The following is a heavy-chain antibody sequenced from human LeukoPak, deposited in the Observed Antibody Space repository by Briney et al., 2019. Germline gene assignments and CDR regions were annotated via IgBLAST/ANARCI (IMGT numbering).Heavy chain of an antibody. CDR3: ATSDRQFCSPSSCYMPFDF. Sequence: ASVKVSCKVSGHTLSEVSKHWVRQAPGQGLEWVGGFDPRGGETVLARKFQGRVTLTEDTSADTSSIELRSLRSEDTAVYYCATSDRQFCSPSSCYMPFDFWGRGTLVTVSS. CDR1: GHTLSEVS. CDR2: FDPRGGET. J-gene: IGHJ4*02. D-gene: IGHD2-2*02. V-gene: IGHV1-24*01.